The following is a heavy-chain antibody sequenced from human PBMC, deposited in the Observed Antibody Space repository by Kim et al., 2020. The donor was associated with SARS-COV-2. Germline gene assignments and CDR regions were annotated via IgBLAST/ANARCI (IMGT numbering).Heavy chain of an antibody. CDR3: ARGRYNSGLNF. CDR2: IYYSGGT. V-gene: IGHV4-30-2*01. J-gene: IGHJ4*02. Sequence: SETLSLTCAVAGASVNSGAYSWSWIRQAPGKGLEWIGHIYYSGGTYYSPSLKSRVTISLDSSKNHLSLTLTSVTAADTAVYFCARGRYNSGLNFWGQGTL. D-gene: IGHD1-20*01. CDR1: GASVNSGAYS.